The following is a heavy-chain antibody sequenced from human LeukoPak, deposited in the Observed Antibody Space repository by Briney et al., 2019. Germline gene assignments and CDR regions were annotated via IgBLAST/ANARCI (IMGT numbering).Heavy chain of an antibody. Sequence: GGSLRLSCKASGFSFGDYAMSWVRQAPGKGLEWVSSISSSSSYIYYADSVKGRFTISRDNAKNSLYLQMNSLRAEDTAVYYCARDPSAYSSGWYPDYWGQGTLVTVSS. V-gene: IGHV3-21*01. CDR3: ARDPSAYSSGWYPDY. CDR2: ISSSSSYI. CDR1: GFSFGDYA. D-gene: IGHD6-19*01. J-gene: IGHJ4*02.